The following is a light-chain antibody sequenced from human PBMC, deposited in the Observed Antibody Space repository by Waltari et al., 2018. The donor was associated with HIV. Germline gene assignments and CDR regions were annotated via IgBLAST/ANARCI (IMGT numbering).Light chain of an antibody. CDR1: SSYVDTF. V-gene: IGLV2-11*01. CDR3: CSHAGNFIFV. CDR2: DVN. Sequence: QSALTQPHSVSGSPGQSLTLSCTGTSSYVDTFVSWYQQHPGKAPKVIIYDVNKRPSGVPDRFSGSKSGNTASLTISGLQAEDEADYHCCSHAGNFIFVFGTGTKVTVL. J-gene: IGLJ1*01.